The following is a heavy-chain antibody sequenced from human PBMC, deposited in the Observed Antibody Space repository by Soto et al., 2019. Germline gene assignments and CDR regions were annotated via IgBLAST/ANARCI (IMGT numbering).Heavy chain of an antibody. V-gene: IGHV1-18*01. D-gene: IGHD3-9*01. CDR2: ISPHNRNT. J-gene: IGHJ4*02. CDR3: ARDEGGYDILTGYYKAHHFDQ. CDR1: GYTFGHFY. Sequence: QVQLVQSGAEVKKPGDSVKVSCKASGYTFGHFYITWVRQAPGQGLEWMGAISPHNRNTNYAEKFRGRVTMTTDTSTTTAYMELRSLRPDDTAVYYCARDEGGYDILTGYYKAHHFDQWGQGALVTVSS.